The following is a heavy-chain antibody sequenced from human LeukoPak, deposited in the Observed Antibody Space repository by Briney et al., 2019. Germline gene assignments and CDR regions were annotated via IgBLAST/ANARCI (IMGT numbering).Heavy chain of an antibody. V-gene: IGHV4-31*03. Sequence: SQTLSLTCTVSGDSISTGGYYWAWIRQHREGGLEWIGYTYYSGSTHYNPSLQSRVTISVDTSKNQFSLNLNSVTAADTAVYYCARVIVVVPIGVYHYYAMDVWGQGTTVTVSS. CDR1: GDSISTGGYY. CDR2: TYYSGST. CDR3: ARVIVVVPIGVYHYYAMDV. J-gene: IGHJ6*02. D-gene: IGHD2-2*01.